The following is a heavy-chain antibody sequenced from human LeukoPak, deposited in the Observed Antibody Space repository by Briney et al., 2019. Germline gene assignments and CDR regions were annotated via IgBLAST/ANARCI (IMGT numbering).Heavy chain of an antibody. V-gene: IGHV3-33*01. J-gene: IGHJ4*02. CDR2: IWYDGSNK. CDR3: ARESRDGYGLDY. Sequence: GGSLRLSCAASGFTFSSYGMHWIRQAPGKGLEWVSIIWYDGSNKYYADSVKGRFTISRDNSKNTLYLQMNSLRAEDTAVYYCARESRDGYGLDYWGQGTLVTVSS. D-gene: IGHD5-12*01. CDR1: GFTFSSYG.